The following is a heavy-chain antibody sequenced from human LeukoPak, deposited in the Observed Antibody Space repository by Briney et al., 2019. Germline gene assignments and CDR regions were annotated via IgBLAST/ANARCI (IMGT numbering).Heavy chain of an antibody. Sequence: GESLKISCKGSGYSFTSYWIGWVRQMPGKGLEWMGIIYPGDSDTRYSPSFQGQVTISADKSISTAYLQWSSLKASDTAMYYCPRKSAEYSSSNYFDYWGQGTLVTVSS. V-gene: IGHV5-51*01. J-gene: IGHJ4*02. CDR2: IYPGDSDT. CDR3: PRKSAEYSSSNYFDY. CDR1: GYSFTSYW. D-gene: IGHD6-6*01.